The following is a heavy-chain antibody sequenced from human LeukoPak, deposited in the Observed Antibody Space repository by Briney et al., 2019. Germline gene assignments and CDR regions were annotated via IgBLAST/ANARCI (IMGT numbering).Heavy chain of an antibody. Sequence: GGSLRLSCAASGFTFSDYYMSWIRQAPGKGLEWVSAISGSGGSTYYADSVKGRFTISRDNSKNTLYLQMNSLRAEDTAVYYCAKDQGDYYDSSGYPSYWGQGTLVTVSS. CDR3: AKDQGDYYDSSGYPSY. CDR2: ISGSGGST. D-gene: IGHD3-22*01. V-gene: IGHV3-23*01. J-gene: IGHJ4*02. CDR1: GFTFSDYY.